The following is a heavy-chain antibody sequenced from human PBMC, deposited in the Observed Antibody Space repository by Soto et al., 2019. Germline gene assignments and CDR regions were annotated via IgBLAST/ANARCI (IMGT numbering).Heavy chain of an antibody. J-gene: IGHJ4*02. D-gene: IGHD1-7*01. V-gene: IGHV3-23*01. CDR3: AKDRRAGGNYGFYSDF. Sequence: GSLRLSCAASGFTFSSYGMTWVRQAPGKGLEWVSFSSATGAGTYYADSVKGRFTISRDNSKNTLYLQMTSLRADDTAVYYCAKDRRAGGNYGFYSDFWGQGALVTVSS. CDR1: GFTFSSYG. CDR2: SSATGAGT.